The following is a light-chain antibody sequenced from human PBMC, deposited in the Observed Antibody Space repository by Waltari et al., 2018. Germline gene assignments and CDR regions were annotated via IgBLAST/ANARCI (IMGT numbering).Light chain of an antibody. CDR2: NNN. Sequence: QSVLTQPPSVSGAPGQRVTISCSGSDSNIGNNTVNWYQQLPGTAPRFLISNNNQRPSGVPDRFSGSKSGTSASLAISGLQSEDEADYYCASWHNSMNAYVFGTGTKVTVL. V-gene: IGLV1-44*01. CDR3: ASWHNSMNAYV. J-gene: IGLJ1*01. CDR1: DSNIGNNT.